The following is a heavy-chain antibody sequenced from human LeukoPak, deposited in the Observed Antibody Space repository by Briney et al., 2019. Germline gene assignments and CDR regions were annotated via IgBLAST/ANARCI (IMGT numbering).Heavy chain of an antibody. CDR2: IWYDGSNK. V-gene: IGHV3-33*06. J-gene: IGHJ4*02. CDR1: GFTFSSYG. D-gene: IGHD3-9*01. Sequence: GGSLRLSCAASGFTFSSYGMHWVRQAPGKGLEWVAVIWYDGSNKYYADSVKGRFTISRDNSKNTLYLQMNSLRAEDTAVYYCAKGGVNYDILTGEPAGFDYWGQGTLVTVSS. CDR3: AKGGVNYDILTGEPAGFDY.